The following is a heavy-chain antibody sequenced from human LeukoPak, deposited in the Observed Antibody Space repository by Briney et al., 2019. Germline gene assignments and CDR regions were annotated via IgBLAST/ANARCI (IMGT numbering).Heavy chain of an antibody. CDR1: GFTSSSYS. D-gene: IGHD2-2*01. CDR2: ISSSSSYI. CDR3: ARDRRDGSTSSGFDY. J-gene: IGHJ4*02. Sequence: GGSLRLSCAASGFTSSSYSMNWVRQAPGKGLEWVSSISSSSSYIYYADSVKGRFTISRDNAKNSLYLQMNSLRAEDTAVYYCARDRRDGSTSSGFDYWGQGTLVTVSS. V-gene: IGHV3-21*01.